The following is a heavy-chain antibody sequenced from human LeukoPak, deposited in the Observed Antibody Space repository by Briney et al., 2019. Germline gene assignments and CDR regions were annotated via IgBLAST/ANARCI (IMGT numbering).Heavy chain of an antibody. CDR2: ISNTGGST. Sequence: GGSLRLSCAASGFTVSSNYMSWVRQAPGKGLEWVSAISNTGGSTYYADSVKGRFTISRDKSKNTLSLQMNSLRAEDTAVYYCAQQVGYCSSGSCYFTYWGQGTPVTVSS. CDR1: GFTVSSNY. V-gene: IGHV3-23*01. J-gene: IGHJ1*01. D-gene: IGHD2-15*01. CDR3: AQQVGYCSSGSCYFTY.